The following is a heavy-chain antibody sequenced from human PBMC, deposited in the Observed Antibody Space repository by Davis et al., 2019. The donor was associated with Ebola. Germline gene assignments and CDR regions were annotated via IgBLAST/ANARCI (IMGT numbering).Heavy chain of an antibody. V-gene: IGHV3-48*03. D-gene: IGHD2-2*01. Sequence: GGSLRLSCAASGFTFSSYEMNWVRQAPGKGLEWVSYICSSGSTIYYADSVKGRFTISRDNAKNSLYLQMNSLRAEDTAVYYCARWGRYIVVVPAATDYYYYGMDVWGQGTTVTVSS. CDR2: ICSSGSTI. J-gene: IGHJ6*02. CDR3: ARWGRYIVVVPAATDYYYYGMDV. CDR1: GFTFSSYE.